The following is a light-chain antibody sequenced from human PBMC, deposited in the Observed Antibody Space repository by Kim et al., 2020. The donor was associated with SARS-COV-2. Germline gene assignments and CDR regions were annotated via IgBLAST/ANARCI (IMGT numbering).Light chain of an antibody. Sequence: SVSPGQTASSTCSGDKLGEKYACWYQQKPGQSPVLVIYQDSKRPSGIPERFSGSNSGNTATLTISGTQAMDEADYYCQAWDSSTAVFGGGTKLTVL. CDR1: KLGEKY. V-gene: IGLV3-1*01. J-gene: IGLJ2*01. CDR2: QDS. CDR3: QAWDSSTAV.